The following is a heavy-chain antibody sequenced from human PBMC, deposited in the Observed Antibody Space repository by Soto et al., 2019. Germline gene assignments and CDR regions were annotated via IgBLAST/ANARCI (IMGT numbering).Heavy chain of an antibody. CDR3: ARDILPVGELSSWGSQYYYIAV. J-gene: IGHJ6*03. CDR1: GGTFSSYT. CDR2: IIPILGIA. D-gene: IGHD3-16*02. V-gene: IGHV1-69*08. Sequence: QVQLVQSGAEVKKPGSTVKVSCKASGGTFSSYTISWVRQAPGQALEWMGRIIPILGIANYAQKFQGRVTITADKSTSTGYIELSSLRSEDTAVYYCARDILPVGELSSWGSQYYYIAVWGKGTTVTVSS.